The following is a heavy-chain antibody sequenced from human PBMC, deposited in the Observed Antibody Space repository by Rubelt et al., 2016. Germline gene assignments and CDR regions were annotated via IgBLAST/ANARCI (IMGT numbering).Heavy chain of an antibody. J-gene: IGHJ6*03. CDR1: GYSISSGYY. CDR2: IYHSGST. Sequence: QVQLQESGPGLVKPSETLSLTCTVSGYSISSGYYWGWIRQPPGKGLEWIGSIYHSGSTYYNPSLKIRVPSSVDPSKNQFSLKLSSVTAADTAVYYCARDDFWSGYYSGEDYYYMDVWGKGTTVTVSS. CDR3: ARDDFWSGYYSGEDYYYMDV. V-gene: IGHV4-38-2*02. D-gene: IGHD3-3*01.